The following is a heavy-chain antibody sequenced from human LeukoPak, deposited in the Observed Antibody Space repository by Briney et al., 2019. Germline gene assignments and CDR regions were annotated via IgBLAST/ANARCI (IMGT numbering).Heavy chain of an antibody. J-gene: IGHJ6*02. D-gene: IGHD2/OR15-2a*01. CDR3: ARIYGTYGMDV. Sequence: SVTLSLTCTVSGGSISSSSYYWGWIRQPPGKGLEWIGSIYYSGSTYYNPSLKSRVTISVDTSKNQFSLKLSSVTAADTAVYYCARIYGTYGMDVWGQGTTVTVSS. CDR1: GGSISSSSYY. V-gene: IGHV4-39*01. CDR2: IYYSGST.